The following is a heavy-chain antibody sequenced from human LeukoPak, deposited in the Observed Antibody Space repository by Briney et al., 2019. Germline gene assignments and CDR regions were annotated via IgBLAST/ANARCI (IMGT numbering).Heavy chain of an antibody. D-gene: IGHD3-16*01. CDR2: ISWNSGSI. J-gene: IGHJ4*02. V-gene: IGHV3-9*01. CDR3: AKVESYSYGYVTN. Sequence: PGRSLRLSCAASGFSFDDYGMHWVRQAPGKGLEWVSGISWNSGSIGYADSVKGRFTTSRDNAKNSLYLQMSRLRAEDTAFYYCAKVESYSYGYVTNWGQGTLVIVSS. CDR1: GFSFDDYG.